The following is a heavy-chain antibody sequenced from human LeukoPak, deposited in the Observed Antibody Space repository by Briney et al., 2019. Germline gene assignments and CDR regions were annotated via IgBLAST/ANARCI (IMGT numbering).Heavy chain of an antibody. CDR3: ARVSQSGYYEVDY. J-gene: IGHJ4*02. CDR1: GFTFSDYY. V-gene: IGHV3-11*01. CDR2: ISSSGSSIYYA. Sequence: GGSLRLSCAASGFTFSDYYMSWIRQAPGKGLEWVSYISSSGSSIYYAYYADSVKGRFTISRDNAKNSLYLQTNSLRAEDTAVYYCARVSQSGYYEVDYWGQGTLVTVSS. D-gene: IGHD3-22*01.